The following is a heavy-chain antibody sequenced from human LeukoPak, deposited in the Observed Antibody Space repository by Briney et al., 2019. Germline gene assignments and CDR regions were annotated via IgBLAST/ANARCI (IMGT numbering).Heavy chain of an antibody. Sequence: HPGGSLRLSCAASGFTFSNTWMAWVRQAPGKGLEWVANINQDGGTRQYADSVRGRFTISRDNAKNSLYLEMNSLRAEDTGLYHCARDMKGNLDYWGQGTLVTVSS. V-gene: IGHV3-7*01. D-gene: IGHD3-16*01. CDR1: GFTFSNTW. CDR2: INQDGGTR. J-gene: IGHJ4*02. CDR3: ARDMKGNLDY.